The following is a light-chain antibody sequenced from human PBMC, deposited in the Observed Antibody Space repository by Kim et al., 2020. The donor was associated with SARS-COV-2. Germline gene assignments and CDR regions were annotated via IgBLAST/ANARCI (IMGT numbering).Light chain of an antibody. CDR2: LNSDGSH. CDR3: QTWGTGPV. Sequence: GASVKLTCTQSSGHSSYAIAWHQQQPEKGPRYLMKLNSDGSHSKGDGIPDRFSGSSSGAERYLTISSLQSEDEADYYCQTWGTGPVFGGGTQLTVL. V-gene: IGLV4-69*01. CDR1: SGHSSYA. J-gene: IGLJ3*02.